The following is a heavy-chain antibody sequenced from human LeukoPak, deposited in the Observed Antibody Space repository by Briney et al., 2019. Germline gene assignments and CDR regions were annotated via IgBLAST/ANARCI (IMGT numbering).Heavy chain of an antibody. D-gene: IGHD3-10*01. J-gene: IGHJ4*02. CDR3: ARARAGSSHDY. CDR1: GFTFSSFD. V-gene: IGHV3-21*04. Sequence: GGSLRLSCAASGFTFSSFDMTWVRQAPGKGLEWVSTISVSATNTYYADSVKGRFTISRDNAKNSLYLQMNSLRAEDTAVYYCARARAGSSHDYWGQGTLVTVSS. CDR2: ISVSATNT.